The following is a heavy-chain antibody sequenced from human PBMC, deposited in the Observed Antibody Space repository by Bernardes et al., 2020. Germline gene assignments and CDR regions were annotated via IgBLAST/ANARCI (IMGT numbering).Heavy chain of an antibody. CDR3: LGYTAGGAGLGY. CDR2: VYYRGSN. V-gene: IGHV4-61*01. J-gene: IGHJ4*02. D-gene: IGHD5-18*01. Sequence: SETLSLTCTVSGVTINFDRVHWSWIRQPPGKGLEGIMHVYYRGSNKYNPSLDSRATISQDPSNNQFSLTLRSVTAADTAVYYCLGYTAGGAGLGYWGQGVQVTVSS. CDR1: GVTINFDRVH.